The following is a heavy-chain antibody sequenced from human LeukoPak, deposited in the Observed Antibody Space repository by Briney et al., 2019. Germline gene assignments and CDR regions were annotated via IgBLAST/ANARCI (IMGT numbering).Heavy chain of an antibody. J-gene: IGHJ4*02. CDR3: AREDSSGWGGFDY. CDR2: INSDGSST. CDR1: GFTFSSYW. Sequence: GGSLRLSCAASGFTFSSYWMHWVRQAPGKGLVWVLRINSDGSSTSYADSVKGRFTISRDNAKNTLYLQMNSLRAEDTAVYYCAREDSSGWGGFDYWGQGTLVTVSS. V-gene: IGHV3-74*01. D-gene: IGHD6-19*01.